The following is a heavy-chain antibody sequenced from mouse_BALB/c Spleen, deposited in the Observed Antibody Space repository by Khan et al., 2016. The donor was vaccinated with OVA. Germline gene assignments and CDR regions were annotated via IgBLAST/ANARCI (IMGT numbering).Heavy chain of an antibody. CDR2: INPGSSTI. D-gene: IGHD4-1*02. CDR3: ARLFNWDAMDY. CDR1: GFDFSRYW. J-gene: IGHJ4*01. Sequence: EVQLVESGGGLVQPGGSLNLSCAASGFDFSRYWMSWARQAPGKGQEWIGEINPGSSTINYTPSLKDKFIIFRDNAKNTLYLQMSKVRSEDTTLYYCARLFNWDAMDYWGQGTSVTVSS. V-gene: IGHV4-2*02.